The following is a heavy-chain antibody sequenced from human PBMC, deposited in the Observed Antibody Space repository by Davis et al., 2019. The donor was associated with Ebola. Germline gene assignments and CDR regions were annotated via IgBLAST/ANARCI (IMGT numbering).Heavy chain of an antibody. Sequence: SETLSLTCTVSGGSVSSGSYYWSWIRQPPGKGLEWIGYIYYSGSTNYNPSLKSRVTISVDTSKNQFSLKLSSVTAADTAVYYCARGRGNLDGFYYYYYYGMDVWGQGTTVTVPS. CDR2: IYYSGST. V-gene: IGHV4-61*01. J-gene: IGHJ6*02. D-gene: IGHD2/OR15-2a*01. CDR3: ARGRGNLDGFYYYYYYGMDV. CDR1: GGSVSSGSYY.